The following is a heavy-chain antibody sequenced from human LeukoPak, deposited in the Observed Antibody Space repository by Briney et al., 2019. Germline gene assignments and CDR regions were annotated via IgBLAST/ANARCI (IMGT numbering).Heavy chain of an antibody. CDR2: IYYSGGT. CDR1: GGSISSYY. CDR3: ARGAVAGTKIVAPCFDP. D-gene: IGHD6-19*01. Sequence: SETLSLTCTVSGGSISSYYWSWIRQPPGKGLEWIGYIYYSGGTNYNPSLKSRVTISVDTSKNQFSLKLSSVTAADTAVYYCARGAVAGTKIVAPCFDPWGQGTPVTVSS. J-gene: IGHJ5*02. V-gene: IGHV4-59*01.